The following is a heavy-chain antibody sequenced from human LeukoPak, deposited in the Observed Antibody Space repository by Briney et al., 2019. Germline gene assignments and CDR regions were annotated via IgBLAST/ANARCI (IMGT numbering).Heavy chain of an antibody. Sequence: ASVKVSCKASGGTFSSYAISWVRQAPGQGLEWMGGIIPIFGTANYAQKFQGRVTITTDESTSTAYMELSSLRSEDTAVYYCARAIPAATWDFDYWGQGTLVTVSS. CDR2: IIPIFGTA. CDR3: ARAIPAATWDFDY. D-gene: IGHD2-2*01. CDR1: GGTFSSYA. J-gene: IGHJ4*02. V-gene: IGHV1-69*05.